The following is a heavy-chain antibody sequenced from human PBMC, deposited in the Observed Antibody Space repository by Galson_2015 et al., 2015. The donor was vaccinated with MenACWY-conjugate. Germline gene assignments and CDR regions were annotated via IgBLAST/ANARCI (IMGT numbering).Heavy chain of an antibody. Sequence: SLRLSCAASGFTFSSYEMNWVRQAPGKGLEWVSYISSSGNTIYYADSVKGRFTISRDNAKNSLYLQMNCLRAEDTAVYYCARGVYDSSGYYFPWGQGTLVTVSS. CDR3: ARGVYDSSGYYFP. D-gene: IGHD3-22*01. CDR2: ISSSGNTI. J-gene: IGHJ1*01. V-gene: IGHV3-48*03. CDR1: GFTFSSYE.